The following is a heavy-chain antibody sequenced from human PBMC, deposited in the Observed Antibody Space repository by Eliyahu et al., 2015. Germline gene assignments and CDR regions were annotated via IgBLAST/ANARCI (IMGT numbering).Heavy chain of an antibody. Sequence: QVQLQESGPGLVKPSETLSLTCTVXXGSXXSYYWSWIRXPPXKGLELIGYTHNSGTTNYNPSLKSRVTISLDTSKNQFSLKLSSVTAADTAVYYCARGELVFSRFDPWGQGTLVTVSS. CDR2: THNSGTT. CDR1: XGSXXSYY. V-gene: IGHV4-59*01. J-gene: IGHJ5*02. D-gene: IGHD3-10*01. CDR3: ARGELVFSRFDP.